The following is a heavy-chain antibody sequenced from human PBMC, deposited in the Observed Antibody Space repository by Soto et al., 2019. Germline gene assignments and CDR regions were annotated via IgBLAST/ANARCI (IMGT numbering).Heavy chain of an antibody. CDR1: GGSISSSNW. D-gene: IGHD3-16*01. V-gene: IGHV4-4*02. CDR2: IYHSGST. CDR3: ARDTRGGGALDY. Sequence: SETLSLTCAVSGGSISSSNWWSWVRQPPGKGLEWIGEIYHSGSTNYNPSLKSRVTISVDKSKNQFSLKLSSVTAADTAVYYWARDTRGGGALDYWGQGTLVTVSS. J-gene: IGHJ4*02.